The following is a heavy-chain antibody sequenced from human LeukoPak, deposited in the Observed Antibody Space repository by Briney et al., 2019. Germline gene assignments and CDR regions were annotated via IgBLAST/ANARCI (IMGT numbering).Heavy chain of an antibody. D-gene: IGHD3-10*01. Sequence: PSETLSLTCTVSGGSISSYYWSWIRQPPGKGLEWIGYIYYSGSTNYNPSLKSRVTISVDTSKNQFSLKLSSVTAADTAVYYCAGGPYYYGSGSYYNENYFDYWGQGTLVTVSS. CDR2: IYYSGST. CDR1: GGSISSYY. CDR3: AGGPYYYGSGSYYNENYFDY. J-gene: IGHJ4*02. V-gene: IGHV4-59*01.